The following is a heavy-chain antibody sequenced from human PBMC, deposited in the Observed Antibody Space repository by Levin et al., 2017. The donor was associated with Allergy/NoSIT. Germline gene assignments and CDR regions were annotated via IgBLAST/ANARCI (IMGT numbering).Heavy chain of an antibody. CDR3: ARALNGEYYFYGADV. D-gene: IGHD3-10*01. CDR2: IGTAGDT. CDR1: GFIFGEYD. J-gene: IGHJ6*02. Sequence: PSETLSLTCAASGFIFGEYDMHWVRQASGKGLEWVSAIGTAGDTYYADSVKGRFTISRDDDKGSLYLQINSLRAGDTAVYFCARALNGEYYFYGADVWGQGTTVTVSS. V-gene: IGHV3-13*01.